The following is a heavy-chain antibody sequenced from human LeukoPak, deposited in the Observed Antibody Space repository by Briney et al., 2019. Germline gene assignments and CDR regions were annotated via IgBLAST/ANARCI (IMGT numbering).Heavy chain of an antibody. D-gene: IGHD3-10*01. CDR3: ARTRYSYNSRSYGAPYYFDY. V-gene: IGHV4-39*01. Sequence: SETLSLTCAVSGGSISSNSYYWDWIRQPPGKGLEWIGSIYYSGSTYYNPSLKSRVTISVDTSKNQFSLKLSSVTAADTAVYYCARTRYSYNSRSYGAPYYFDYWGQGTLVTVSS. CDR2: IYYSGST. CDR1: GGSISSNSYY. J-gene: IGHJ4*02.